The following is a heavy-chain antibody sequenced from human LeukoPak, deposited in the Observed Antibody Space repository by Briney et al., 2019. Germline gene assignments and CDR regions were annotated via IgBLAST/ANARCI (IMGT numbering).Heavy chain of an antibody. V-gene: IGHV4-31*03. CDR3: ARGGYCSGGSCFVGYNWFDP. CDR2: IYYSGST. CDR1: GGSISSGGYY. Sequence: PSQTLSLTCTVSGGSISSGGYYWSWIRQHPGKGLEWIGYIYYSGSTYYNPSLKSRVTISVDTSKNQFSLKLSSVTAADTAVYYCARGGYCSGGSCFVGYNWFDPWGQGTLVTVSS. D-gene: IGHD2-15*01. J-gene: IGHJ5*02.